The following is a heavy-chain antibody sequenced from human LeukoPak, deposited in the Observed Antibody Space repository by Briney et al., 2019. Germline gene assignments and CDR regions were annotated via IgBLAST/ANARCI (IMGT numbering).Heavy chain of an antibody. J-gene: IGHJ4*02. Sequence: PGGSLRLSCAASGFTFSSNSMTWVRQTPGKGLEWVSGISGSCDSTFYADSVKGRFTISRDNSRNTLYLQMSSLRPEDTAVYYCTKWSGFRDDWGQGTLVTVSS. D-gene: IGHD3-10*01. CDR3: TKWSGFRDD. CDR1: GFTFSSNS. CDR2: ISGSCDST. V-gene: IGHV3-23*01.